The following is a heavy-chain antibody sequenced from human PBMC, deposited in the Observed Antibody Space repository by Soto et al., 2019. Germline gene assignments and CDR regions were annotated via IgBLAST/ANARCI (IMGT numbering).Heavy chain of an antibody. Sequence: GESLKISCKGSGYSFTSYWIGWVRQMPGKGLEWMGIIYPGDSDTRYSPSFQGQVTISADKSISTAYLQWSSLKASDTAMYYCARALGYCSGGSCGIDYWGQGTLVTVSS. CDR2: IYPGDSDT. J-gene: IGHJ4*02. V-gene: IGHV5-51*01. CDR1: GYSFTSYW. D-gene: IGHD2-15*01. CDR3: ARALGYCSGGSCGIDY.